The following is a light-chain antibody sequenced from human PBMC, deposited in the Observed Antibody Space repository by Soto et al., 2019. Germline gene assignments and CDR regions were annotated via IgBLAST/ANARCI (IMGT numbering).Light chain of an antibody. Sequence: KVLNQSPGTLSLYTGESATLSCRASQGVXSSYLAWYQQKPGQAPRLLXDGASTRANGSPARLSGSGSGTEFTRTISSLQSDDCECYYWHQYNNGPQTFGQGTKVAIK. J-gene: IGKJ1*01. CDR3: HQYNNGPQT. CDR2: GAS. V-gene: IGKV3-15*01. CDR1: QGVXSSY.